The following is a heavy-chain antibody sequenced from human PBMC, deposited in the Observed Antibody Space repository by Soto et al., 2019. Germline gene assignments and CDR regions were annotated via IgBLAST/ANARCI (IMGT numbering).Heavy chain of an antibody. CDR2: IYYSGST. CDR1: GGSISSSSYY. J-gene: IGHJ5*02. Sequence: QLQLQESGPGLVKPSETLSLTCTVSGGSISSSSYYWGWIRQPPGKGLEWIGSIYYSGSTYYNPSLKSRVTISVDTSKNQFSLKLSSVTAADTAVYYCARHGGSSWNQFWFDPWGQGTLVTVSS. V-gene: IGHV4-39*01. D-gene: IGHD6-13*01. CDR3: ARHGGSSWNQFWFDP.